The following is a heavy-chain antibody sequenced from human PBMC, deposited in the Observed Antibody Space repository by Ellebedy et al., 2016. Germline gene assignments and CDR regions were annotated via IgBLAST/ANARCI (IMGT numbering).Heavy chain of an antibody. Sequence: LRLSCAVYGGSFSGYYWTWIRQQPGKGLEWIGNIYYSGSTYYKPSLKSRITISLDTSKNQFSLRLSSVTAADSAVYYCARAELSMTTVKHWYFDLWGRGTLVTVSS. CDR3: ARAELSMTTVKHWYFDL. CDR1: GGSFSGYY. J-gene: IGHJ2*01. D-gene: IGHD4-17*01. CDR2: IYYSGST. V-gene: IGHV4-31*11.